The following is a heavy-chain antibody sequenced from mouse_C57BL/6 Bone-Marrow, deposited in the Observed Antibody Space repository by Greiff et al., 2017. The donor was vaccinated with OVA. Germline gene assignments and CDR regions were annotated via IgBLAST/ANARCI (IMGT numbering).Heavy chain of an antibody. CDR1: GYSITSGYY. V-gene: IGHV3-6*01. J-gene: IGHJ3*01. D-gene: IGHD2-2*01. CDR3: ARDGYDPY. CDR2: ISYDGSN. Sequence: ESGPGLVKPSQSLSLTCSVTGYSITSGYYWNWIRQFPGNKLEWMGYISYDGSNNYNPSLKNRISITRDTSKNQFFLKLKSVTTEDTATYYCARDGYDPYWGQGTLVTVSA.